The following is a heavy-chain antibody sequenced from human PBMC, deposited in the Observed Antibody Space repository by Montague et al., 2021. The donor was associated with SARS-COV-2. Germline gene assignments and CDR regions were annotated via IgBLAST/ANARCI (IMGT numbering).Heavy chain of an antibody. CDR3: AGDGGDIYGGNSAWFDP. CDR1: GASISTGSDY. J-gene: IGHJ5*02. D-gene: IGHD4-23*01. Sequence: SETLPLTCTVSGASISTGSDYWTWIRQRPGRGLERIGNFYYSGGSTYNPSLKSRVTISADTSKNLFSLTLKSVTASDTAVYYCAGDGGDIYGGNSAWFDPWGQGTLVTVSS. CDR2: FYYSGGS. V-gene: IGHV4-61*03.